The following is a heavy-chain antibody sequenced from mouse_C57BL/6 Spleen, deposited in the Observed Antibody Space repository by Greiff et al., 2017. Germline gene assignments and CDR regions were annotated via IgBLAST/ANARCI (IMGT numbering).Heavy chain of an antibody. Sequence: QVQLQQSGAELVRPGTSVKLSCKASGYTFTSYWMHWVKQRPGQGLEWIGVIDPSDSYTNYNQKFKGKATLTVDTSSSTAYMQLSSLTSEDSAVYYCARAGAWFAYWGQGTLVTVSA. CDR3: ARAGAWFAY. D-gene: IGHD4-1*01. V-gene: IGHV1-59*01. CDR2: IDPSDSYT. J-gene: IGHJ3*01. CDR1: GYTFTSYW.